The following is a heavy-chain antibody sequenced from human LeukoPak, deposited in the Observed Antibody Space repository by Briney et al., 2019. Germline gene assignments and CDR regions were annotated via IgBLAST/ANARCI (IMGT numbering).Heavy chain of an antibody. J-gene: IGHJ4*02. Sequence: ASVKVSCKASGFTFTSYQMQWVRQAPGQGLERIGWINPNSGDTNYAQKFQGRVTMTRDMSINAAYMELSSLRSDDTAVYYCARRSVPGPFDFWGQGTLVTVSS. D-gene: IGHD6-19*01. CDR1: GFTFTSYQ. CDR2: INPNSGDT. CDR3: ARRSVPGPFDF. V-gene: IGHV1-2*02.